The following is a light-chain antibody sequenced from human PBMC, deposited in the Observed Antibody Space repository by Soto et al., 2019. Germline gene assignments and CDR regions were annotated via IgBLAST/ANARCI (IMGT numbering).Light chain of an antibody. Sequence: QSVLTQPPSVSADPGQKVTISCSGSSSNIGNNYVSWYQQLPGTAPKLLIYDNNKRPSGIPDRFSGSKSGTSATLGITGLQTGDEADYYCGTWDSSLSAVVFGGGTKVTV. J-gene: IGLJ2*01. CDR3: GTWDSSLSAVV. CDR2: DNN. V-gene: IGLV1-51*01. CDR1: SSNIGNNY.